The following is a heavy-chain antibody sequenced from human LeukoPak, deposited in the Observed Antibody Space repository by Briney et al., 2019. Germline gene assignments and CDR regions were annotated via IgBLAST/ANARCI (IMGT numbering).Heavy chain of an antibody. V-gene: IGHV3-7*04. J-gene: IGHJ4*02. CDR3: ARNIGVAADDY. CDR2: INADASAK. CDR1: GFTCRNHW. Sequence: GGSLRLSCAASGFTCRNHWMTWVRQAPGKGLEWVANINADASAKNYVGSVKGRSTISRDNTQNALYLQMNTLRAEDTAVYYCARNIGVAADDYWGQGTLVTVSS. D-gene: IGHD6-19*01.